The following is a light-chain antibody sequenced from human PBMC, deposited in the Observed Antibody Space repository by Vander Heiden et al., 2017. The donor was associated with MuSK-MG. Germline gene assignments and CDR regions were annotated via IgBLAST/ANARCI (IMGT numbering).Light chain of an antibody. CDR2: DTS. J-gene: IGKJ2*01. Sequence: DIQMTQSPSSLSASVGDRVTITCQASQGIKDFLNWYHQKPGKAPNLLIYDTSALETPVPSRFRGSGPGTEFTFTIRSLQPEDTGTYYCQQGNDLPHTFGQGTTLEIK. CDR3: QQGNDLPHT. CDR1: QGIKDF. V-gene: IGKV1-33*01.